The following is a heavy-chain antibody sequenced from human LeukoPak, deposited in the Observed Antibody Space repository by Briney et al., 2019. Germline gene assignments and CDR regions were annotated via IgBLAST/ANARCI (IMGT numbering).Heavy chain of an antibody. J-gene: IGHJ6*02. D-gene: IGHD3-3*01. V-gene: IGHV3-30*18. CDR1: GFTFRNYD. Sequence: GGSLRLSCAASGFTFRNYDMHWVRQAPGKGLQWVAVISYDGSKKYYVDSAKGRFTISRDSSKNTLCLQMNSLRTEDTAIYYCAKDRAAHYDFWSGYQMDVWGRGSTVTVSS. CDR2: ISYDGSKK. CDR3: AKDRAAHYDFWSGYQMDV.